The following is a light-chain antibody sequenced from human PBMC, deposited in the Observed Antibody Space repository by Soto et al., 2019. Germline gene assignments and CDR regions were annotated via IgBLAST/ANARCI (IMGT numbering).Light chain of an antibody. J-gene: IGLJ1*01. CDR3: CSYVGSYTSYV. Sequence: QSVLTQPRSVSGSPGQSVTISCTGTSSDVGGYNFVSWYQQHPGKAPKFMIYDVTKRPSGVPDRFSGSKSGNTASLTISGLQAEDEAGYYCCSYVGSYTSYVFGTGTKLTVL. CDR2: DVT. V-gene: IGLV2-11*01. CDR1: SSDVGGYNF.